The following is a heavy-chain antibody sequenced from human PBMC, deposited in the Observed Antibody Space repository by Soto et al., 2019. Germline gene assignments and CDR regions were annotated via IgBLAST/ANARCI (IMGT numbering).Heavy chain of an antibody. CDR2: YHHSRTT. J-gene: IGHJ4*02. CDR1: GVTISTYY. D-gene: IGHD5-12*01. Sequence: PSETLSLTSADSGVTISTYYWSWIRQPPGKRLEWIGYYHHSRTTNYSPSLKSRVTISVDTSKNQFSLRLTSVTAADTAIYYCVREAYIGYGHAIDHWGQGTLVTVSS. V-gene: IGHV4-59*01. CDR3: VREAYIGYGHAIDH.